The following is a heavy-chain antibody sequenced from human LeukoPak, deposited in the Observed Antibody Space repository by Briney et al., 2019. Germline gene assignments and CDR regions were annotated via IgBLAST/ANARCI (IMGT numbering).Heavy chain of an antibody. D-gene: IGHD6-13*01. CDR1: GGSISSGGYS. J-gene: IGHJ5*02. V-gene: IGHV4-61*08. CDR3: ARGLGRQLVEEGWFDP. CDR2: IYYSGST. Sequence: SETLSLTCAVSGGSISSGGYSWSWIRQPPGKGLEWIGYIYYSGSTNYNPSLKSRVTISVDTSKNQFSLKLSSVTAADTAVYYCARGLGRQLVEEGWFDPWGQGTLVTVSS.